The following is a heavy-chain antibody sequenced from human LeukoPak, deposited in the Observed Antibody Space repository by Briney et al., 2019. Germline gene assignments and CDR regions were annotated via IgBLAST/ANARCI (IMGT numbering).Heavy chain of an antibody. J-gene: IGHJ4*02. CDR3: ASSDTATFDY. D-gene: IGHD5-18*01. V-gene: IGHV4-39*07. CDR2: IYYSGST. Sequence: PSETLSLTCTVSGGSISSSTYYWGWIRQPPGKGLEWIGSIYYSGSTYYNPSLKSRVTISVDTSKNQFSLKLSSVTAADTAVYYCASSDTATFDYWGQGTLVTVSS. CDR1: GGSISSSTYY.